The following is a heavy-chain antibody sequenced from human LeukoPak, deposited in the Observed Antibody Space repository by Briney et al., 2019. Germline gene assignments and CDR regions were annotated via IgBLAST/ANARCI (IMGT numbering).Heavy chain of an antibody. CDR3: AKNLGRTAFDL. CDR2: ISGSGGST. D-gene: IGHD1-1*01. Sequence: GGSLRLSCAASGFTFSSYAMSWVRQAPGKGLEWVSAISGSGGSTYYADSVKGRFTISRDNSKSTLYLQMNSLRAEDTAVYDGAKNLGRTAFDLWGQGEIVTVSS. CDR1: GFTFSSYA. V-gene: IGHV3-23*01. J-gene: IGHJ3*01.